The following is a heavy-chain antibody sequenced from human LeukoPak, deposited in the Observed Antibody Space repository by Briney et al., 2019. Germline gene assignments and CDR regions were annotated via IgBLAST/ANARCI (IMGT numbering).Heavy chain of an antibody. V-gene: IGHV1-18*01. CDR2: ISAYNGNT. J-gene: IGHJ6*02. CDR3: ARDSFVVPADPGKLEGYYYGMDV. CDR1: GYIFTSYG. D-gene: IGHD2-2*01. Sequence: ASVKVSCKASGYIFTSYGISWVRQAPGQGLEWMGWISAYNGNTNYAQKLQGRVTMTTDTSTSTAYMELRSLRSDDTAVYYCARDSFVVPADPGKLEGYYYGMDVWGQGTTVTVSS.